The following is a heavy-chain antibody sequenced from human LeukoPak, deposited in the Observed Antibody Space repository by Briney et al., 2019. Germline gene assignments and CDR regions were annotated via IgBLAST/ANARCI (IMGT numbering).Heavy chain of an antibody. V-gene: IGHV3-21*01. D-gene: IGHD2-15*01. CDR1: GFTFSSYS. J-gene: IGHJ4*02. Sequence: GGSLRLSCAASGFTFSSYSMNWVRQAPGKGLEWVSSISSSGSYIYYADSVKGRFTISRDSAKNSLYLQMNSLRAEDTAVYYCARDCSGGSCFSDYWGQGTLVTVSS. CDR3: ARDCSGGSCFSDY. CDR2: ISSSGSYI.